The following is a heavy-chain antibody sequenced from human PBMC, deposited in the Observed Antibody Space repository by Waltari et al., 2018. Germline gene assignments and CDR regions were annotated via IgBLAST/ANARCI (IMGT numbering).Heavy chain of an antibody. Sequence: QVQLVESGGGVVQPGRSLGLSCAASGFTFGSYAMPWVRQAPGKGLEWVAVISYDGSNKYYADSVKGRFTISRDNSKNTLYLQMNSLRAEDTAVYYCARAGGGATSFDYWGQGTLVTVSS. V-gene: IGHV3-30-3*01. J-gene: IGHJ4*02. D-gene: IGHD1-26*01. CDR1: GFTFGSYA. CDR2: ISYDGSNK. CDR3: ARAGGGATSFDY.